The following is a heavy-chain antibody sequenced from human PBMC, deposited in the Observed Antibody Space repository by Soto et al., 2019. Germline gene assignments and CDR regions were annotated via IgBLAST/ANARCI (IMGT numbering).Heavy chain of an antibody. V-gene: IGHV3-21*04. CDR3: AREDSIVIPAVSDF. CDR1: GFAFSNYG. CDR2: ISKSDYT. D-gene: IGHD2-2*01. Sequence: GGSLRLSCTVSGFAFSNYGINWVRQAPGKGLEWVPSISKSDYTYYSDSVKGRFTISRDNAKNSVSLQMNTLRVEDTAVYYCAREDSIVIPAVSDFWGQGTLVTVS. J-gene: IGHJ4*02.